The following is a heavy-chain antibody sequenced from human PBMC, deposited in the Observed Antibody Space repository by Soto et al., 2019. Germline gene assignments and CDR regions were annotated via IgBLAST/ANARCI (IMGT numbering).Heavy chain of an antibody. CDR3: ARDGWVGATEYFDL. D-gene: IGHD1-26*01. CDR1: GFTVSSNY. CDR2: IYSGGST. J-gene: IGHJ2*01. V-gene: IGHV3-53*01. Sequence: GGSLRLSCAASGFTVSSNYMSWVRQAPGKGLEWVSVIYSGGSTYYADSVKGRFTISRDNAKNSLYLQMNSLRAEDTAVYYCARDGWVGATEYFDLWGRGTLVTVSS.